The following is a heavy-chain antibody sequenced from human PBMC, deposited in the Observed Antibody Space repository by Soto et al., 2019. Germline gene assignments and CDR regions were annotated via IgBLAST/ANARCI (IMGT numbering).Heavy chain of an antibody. CDR1: GYTFTSYG. CDR2: ISAYNGNT. J-gene: IGHJ6*02. Sequence: ASVKVSCKASGYTFTSYGISWVRQAPGQGLEWMGWISAYNGNTNYAQKLQGRVTMTTDTSTSTAYMELRSLRSDDTAVYYCARYQLSQANIVGAYYYYGMDVWGQGTTVTVSS. CDR3: ARYQLSQANIVGAYYYYGMDV. V-gene: IGHV1-18*04. D-gene: IGHD1-26*01.